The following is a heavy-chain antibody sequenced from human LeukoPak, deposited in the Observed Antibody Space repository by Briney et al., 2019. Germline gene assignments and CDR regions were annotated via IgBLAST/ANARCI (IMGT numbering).Heavy chain of an antibody. J-gene: IGHJ1*01. CDR3: AAYYYDSGGYYRAQYFHH. D-gene: IGHD3-22*01. CDR1: GGSFSGYY. Sequence: SETLSLTCAVYGGSFSGYYWSWIRQPPGKGLEWIGEINHSGSTNYNPSPKSRVPISVATSKTQFSLTQSSVTAGDTAVYYCAAYYYDSGGYYRAQYFHHWGQGTLVTVSS. CDR2: INHSGST. V-gene: IGHV4-34*01.